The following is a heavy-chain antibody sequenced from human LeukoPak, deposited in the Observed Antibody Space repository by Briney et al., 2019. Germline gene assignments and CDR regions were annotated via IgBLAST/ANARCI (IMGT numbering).Heavy chain of an antibody. CDR1: EFTFSSYW. CDR2: INSDGSST. Sequence: PGGSLRLSCAASEFTFSSYWMHWVRQAPGKGLVWVSRINSDGSSTSYADSVKSRFTISRDNAKNTLYLQMNSLRAEDTAVYYCARDSSAWSGYYDYWGQGTLVTVSS. D-gene: IGHD3-3*01. CDR3: ARDSSAWSGYYDY. V-gene: IGHV3-74*01. J-gene: IGHJ4*02.